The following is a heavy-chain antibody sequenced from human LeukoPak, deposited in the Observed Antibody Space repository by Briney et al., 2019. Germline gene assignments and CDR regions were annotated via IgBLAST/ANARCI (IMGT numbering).Heavy chain of an antibody. Sequence: GGSLRLSCAASGFTVSSYYMSWVRQAPGKGLEWVSVIYSGGSTYYADSVKGRCTISRDQSENKLYIPMNSMRAEDTAVYYCARDASLPYCSGGSCYSQYYYYGMDVWGQGTTVTVSS. J-gene: IGHJ6*02. V-gene: IGHV3-53*01. D-gene: IGHD2-15*01. CDR2: IYSGGST. CDR3: ARDASLPYCSGGSCYSQYYYYGMDV. CDR1: GFTVSSYY.